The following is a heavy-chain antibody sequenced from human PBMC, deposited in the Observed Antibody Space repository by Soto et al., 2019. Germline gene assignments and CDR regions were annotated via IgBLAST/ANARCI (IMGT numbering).Heavy chain of an antibody. CDR3: TRKTPPTGMEV. CDR2: IGSGGDT. D-gene: IGHD3-9*01. V-gene: IGHV3-13*01. J-gene: IGHJ6*04. Sequence: EMQLVESGGGLVQPGGSLRLSCAASGFTLSSYDIHWVRQATGEGLAWVSGIGSGGDTHYADSVKGRFIISREDGKNSLYLQMNNLRVGDTAVYYCTRKTPPTGMEVWGKGATVTVSS. CDR1: GFTLSSYD.